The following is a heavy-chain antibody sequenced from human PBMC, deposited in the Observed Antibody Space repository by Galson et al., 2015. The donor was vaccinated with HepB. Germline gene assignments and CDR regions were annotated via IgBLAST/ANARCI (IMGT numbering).Heavy chain of an antibody. CDR2: IRSDGRNE. Sequence: SLRLSCAASGFTFSYHGMHWVRQAPGKGLEWVAVIRSDGRNEHYADSVKGRFTISRDNSKNTLYLQMNSLRDDDTAVYYCARDIGGVDTDGLDVWGQGGAVTVSS. D-gene: IGHD2-2*01. V-gene: IGHV3-33*08. CDR1: GFTFSYHG. CDR3: ARDIGGVDTDGLDV. J-gene: IGHJ6*01.